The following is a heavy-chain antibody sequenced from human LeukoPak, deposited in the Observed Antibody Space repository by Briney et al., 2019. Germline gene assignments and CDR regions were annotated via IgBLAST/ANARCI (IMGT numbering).Heavy chain of an antibody. CDR1: GFNFANHA. V-gene: IGHV3-23*01. Sequence: GVSLRLSCAASGFNFANHAMSRVRQTPGKGLEWVSAISGGGDITYYADSVTGRFTISTGNAENILYLQMNSLRAEDTAVYYCVRGAQLPGIDYWGQGTLVTVSS. CDR3: VRGAQLPGIDY. CDR2: ISGGGDIT. J-gene: IGHJ4*02. D-gene: IGHD1-1*01.